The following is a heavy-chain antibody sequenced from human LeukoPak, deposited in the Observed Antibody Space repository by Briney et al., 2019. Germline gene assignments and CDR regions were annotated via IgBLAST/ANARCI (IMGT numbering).Heavy chain of an antibody. Sequence: SETLSLTCAVSGYSIRSGYYWGWIRQPPGKGLEWIGSTHHSGTTYYNPSLKRRVTISVDTAKNQFSLSPSSVTAADTAVYYCAREEETTNFYYWGQGTLVTVSS. CDR2: THHSGTT. V-gene: IGHV4-38-2*02. J-gene: IGHJ4*02. D-gene: IGHD1/OR15-1a*01. CDR3: AREEETTNFYY. CDR1: GYSIRSGYY.